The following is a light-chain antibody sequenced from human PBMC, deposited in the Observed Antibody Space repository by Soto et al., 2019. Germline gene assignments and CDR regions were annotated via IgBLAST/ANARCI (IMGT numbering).Light chain of an antibody. CDR1: QSVSSSY. CDR2: GAS. CDR3: QQYCSSPPVT. J-gene: IGKJ5*01. V-gene: IGKV3-20*01. Sequence: EIVLTQSPGTLSLSPGKRATLSCRASQSVSSSYLAWYQQKPGQAPRLLIYGASGRATGIPDRFSGSGSGTDFTLTNSRLEPEDFAVYYCQQYCSSPPVTFGQGTRLEIK.